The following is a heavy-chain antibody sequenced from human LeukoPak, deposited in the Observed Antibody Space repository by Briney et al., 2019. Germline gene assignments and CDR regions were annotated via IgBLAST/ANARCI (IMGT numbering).Heavy chain of an antibody. Sequence: PGRSLRLSCAASAPTFSSNSTNWVRQAPGKGLEWVSSISSSSSYIYYADSVKGRFTISRDNAKNSLYLQMNRLRAEDTAVYYCAGGLTFGGVIVLYWGQGTLVTVSS. CDR1: APTFSSNS. D-gene: IGHD3-16*02. J-gene: IGHJ4*02. CDR2: ISSSSSYI. CDR3: AGGLTFGGVIVLY. V-gene: IGHV3-21*01.